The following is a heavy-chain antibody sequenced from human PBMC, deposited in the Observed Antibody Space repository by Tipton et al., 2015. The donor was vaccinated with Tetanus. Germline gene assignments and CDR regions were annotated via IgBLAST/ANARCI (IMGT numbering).Heavy chain of an antibody. Sequence: TLSLTCAVYGGSFSGYYWNWIRQPPGKGLEWIGEINDSGSTSYNPSLKSRVTISVDTSKNQFSLNLSSVTAADTAVYYCARRETVTTKIPSWGQGTLVPVSS. CDR2: INDSGST. CDR1: GGSFSGYY. J-gene: IGHJ5*02. CDR3: ARRETVTTKIPS. V-gene: IGHV4-34*01. D-gene: IGHD4-17*01.